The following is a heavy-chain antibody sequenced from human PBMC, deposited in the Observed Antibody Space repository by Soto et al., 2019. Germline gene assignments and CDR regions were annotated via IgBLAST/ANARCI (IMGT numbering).Heavy chain of an antibody. Sequence: GGSLRLSCAASGFTFSSYWMSWVRQAPGKGLEWVANIKQDGSDKYYVDSVKGRFTISRDNAKNSLYLQINSLRAEDTAVYYWAREWGVDEEEDFDYWGQGTLVTVSS. J-gene: IGHJ4*02. D-gene: IGHD3-16*01. CDR3: AREWGVDEEEDFDY. V-gene: IGHV3-7*01. CDR2: IKQDGSDK. CDR1: GFTFSSYW.